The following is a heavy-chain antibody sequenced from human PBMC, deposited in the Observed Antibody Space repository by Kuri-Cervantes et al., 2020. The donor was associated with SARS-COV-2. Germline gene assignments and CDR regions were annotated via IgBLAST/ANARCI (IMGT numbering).Heavy chain of an antibody. CDR1: GFTFSSYS. Sequence: GESLKISCAASGFTFSSYSMNWDRQAPGKGLEWVSYISSSSSTIYYADSVKGRFTISRDNAKNSLYLQMNSLRDEDTAVYYCARAISSWFDYWGQGTLVTVSS. V-gene: IGHV3-48*02. CDR2: ISSSSSTI. CDR3: ARAISSWFDY. J-gene: IGHJ4*02. D-gene: IGHD6-13*01.